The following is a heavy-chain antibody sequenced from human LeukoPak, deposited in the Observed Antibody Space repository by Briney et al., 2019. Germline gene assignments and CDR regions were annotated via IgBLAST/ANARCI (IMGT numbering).Heavy chain of an antibody. CDR2: ISYDGSNK. D-gene: IGHD3-10*01. CDR3: AKDKLWFGESSYGMDV. CDR1: GFTFSSYG. V-gene: IGHV3-30*18. Sequence: GGSLRLSCAASGFTFSSYGMHWVRQAPGKGLEWVAVISYDGSNKYYADSVKGRFTISRDNSKNTLYLQMNSLRAEDTAVYYCAKDKLWFGESSYGMDVWGQGTTVTVSS. J-gene: IGHJ6*02.